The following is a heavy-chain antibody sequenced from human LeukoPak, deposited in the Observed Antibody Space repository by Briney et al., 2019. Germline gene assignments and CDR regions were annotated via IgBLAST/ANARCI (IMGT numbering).Heavy chain of an antibody. Sequence: SETLSLTCAVYGETFSGYYWSWIRQPPGKGLEWIGEINHSGSTNYNPSLKSRVTISVDTSKNQFSLKLSSVTAADTAVYYCARSGLTVRTRIFSRWFDPWGQGTLVTVSS. V-gene: IGHV4-34*01. D-gene: IGHD4-11*01. J-gene: IGHJ5*02. CDR2: INHSGST. CDR3: ARSGLTVRTRIFSRWFDP. CDR1: GETFSGYY.